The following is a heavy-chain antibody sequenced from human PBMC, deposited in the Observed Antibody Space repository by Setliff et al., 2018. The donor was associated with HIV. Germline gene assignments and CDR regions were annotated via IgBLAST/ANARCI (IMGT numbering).Heavy chain of an antibody. CDR3: ARSTTAD. J-gene: IGHJ4*02. Sequence: GASVKVSCKASGYTFTEYYIHWVRQAPGQGLEWMGWIYPNTGGTNYAQKFQGRVTMTRDTPISTAYMELSRLRSDDTALYYCARSTTADWGQGTMVTVSS. V-gene: IGHV1-2*02. D-gene: IGHD4-17*01. CDR2: IYPNTGGT. CDR1: GYTFTEYY.